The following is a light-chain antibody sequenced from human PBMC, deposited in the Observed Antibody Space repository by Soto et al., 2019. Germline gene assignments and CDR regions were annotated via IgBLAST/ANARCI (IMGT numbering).Light chain of an antibody. V-gene: IGLV2-11*01. J-gene: IGLJ2*01. CDR3: YSYAGTYTWI. CDR1: SSDVGTYNY. CDR2: DVI. Sequence: QSALTHPRSVSGSPGQSVTISCTGTSSDVGTYNYVSCYQQHPGRAPKLMIYDVIKRPSGVPDRFSGSKSGSTASLTISGLQAEDEADYCCYSYAGTYTWIFGGGTKVTVL.